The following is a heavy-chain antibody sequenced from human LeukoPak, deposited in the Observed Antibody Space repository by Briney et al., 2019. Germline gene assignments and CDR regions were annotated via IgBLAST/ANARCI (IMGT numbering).Heavy chain of an antibody. CDR1: GGSFSGYY. Sequence: SETLSLTCAVYGGSFSGYYWSWIRQPPGRGLEWIGEINHSGSTNYNPSLKSRVTISVDTSKNQFSLKLSSVTAADTAVYYCARGLTYYYGSGSFDYWGQGTLVTVSS. J-gene: IGHJ4*02. CDR3: ARGLTYYYGSGSFDY. CDR2: INHSGST. V-gene: IGHV4-34*01. D-gene: IGHD3-10*01.